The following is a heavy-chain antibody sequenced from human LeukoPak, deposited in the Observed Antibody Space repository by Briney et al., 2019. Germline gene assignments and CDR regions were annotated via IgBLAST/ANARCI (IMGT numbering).Heavy chain of an antibody. J-gene: IGHJ5*02. CDR1: GFTFSSYG. V-gene: IGHV3-30*03. D-gene: IGHD6-6*01. CDR3: ASPPIAARIFWFDP. Sequence: PGRSLRLSCAASGFTFSSYGMHWVRQAPGKGLEWVAVIFSDGGDKYYADSVKGRFTISRDNSKNTLYLQMNSLRAEDTAVYYCASPPIAARIFWFDPWGQGTLVTVSS. CDR2: IFSDGGDK.